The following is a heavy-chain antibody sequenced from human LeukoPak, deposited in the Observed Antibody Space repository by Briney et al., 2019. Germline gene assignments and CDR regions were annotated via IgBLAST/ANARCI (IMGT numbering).Heavy chain of an antibody. J-gene: IGHJ4*02. CDR1: GFTFSSYS. CDR3: ARDQYYYGSGSLDY. D-gene: IGHD3-10*01. CDR2: IKQDGSEK. Sequence: GGSLRPSCAASGFTFSSYSMSWVRQAPGKGLEWVANIKQDGSEKYYVDSVKGRFTISRDNAKNSLYLQMNSLRAEDTAVYYCARDQYYYGSGSLDYWGQGTLVTVSS. V-gene: IGHV3-7*01.